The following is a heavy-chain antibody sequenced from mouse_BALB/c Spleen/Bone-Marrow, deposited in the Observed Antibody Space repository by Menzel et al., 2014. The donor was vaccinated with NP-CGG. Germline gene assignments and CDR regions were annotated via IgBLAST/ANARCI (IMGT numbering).Heavy chain of an antibody. CDR1: GYAFSTYW. V-gene: IGHV1-80*01. J-gene: IGHJ4*01. CDR2: IYPGDGDT. Sequence: VNLVESGAELVRPESSVKISCKASGYAFSTYWMIWVKQRPGQGLEWIGQIYPGDGDTNYNGKFKGKATLTADKSSSTAYMQLSSLTSEDSAVYFCARGARSATDYWGQGTSVTVSS. CDR3: ARGARSATDY.